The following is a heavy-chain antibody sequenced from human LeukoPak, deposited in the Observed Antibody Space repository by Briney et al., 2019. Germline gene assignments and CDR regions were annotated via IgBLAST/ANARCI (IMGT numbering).Heavy chain of an antibody. Sequence: SETLSLTCTVSGGSISSYYRSWIRQPPGKGLEWIGCIYYSGSTNYNPSLKSRVSISVDTSKNQFSLKLSSVTAADTAVYYCATRVYTSSWYKVDIWGQGTMVTVSS. CDR2: IYYSGST. V-gene: IGHV4-59*08. D-gene: IGHD6-13*01. CDR1: GGSISSYY. CDR3: ATRVYTSSWYKVDI. J-gene: IGHJ3*02.